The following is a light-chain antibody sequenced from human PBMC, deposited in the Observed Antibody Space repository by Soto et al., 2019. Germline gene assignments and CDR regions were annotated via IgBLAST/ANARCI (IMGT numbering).Light chain of an antibody. CDR3: SSHTSSNTRI. V-gene: IGLV2-14*03. CDR1: SSDIGAYDY. CDR2: EVS. Sequence: HPASVSGSPGQSIAISCTGTSSDIGAYDYVSWYQQHPDKAPKLMIYEVSNRPSGVSNRFSGSKSVNTATLTISGLQAEDEADYYCSSHTSSNTRIFGTGTKVTVL. J-gene: IGLJ1*01.